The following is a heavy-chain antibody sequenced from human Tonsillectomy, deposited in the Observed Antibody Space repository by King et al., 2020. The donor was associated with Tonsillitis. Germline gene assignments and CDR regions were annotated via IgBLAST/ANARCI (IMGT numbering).Heavy chain of an antibody. J-gene: IGHJ4*02. CDR1: GYTFISYG. Sequence: VQLVESGAEVKKPGASVKVSCKASGYTFISYGISWVRQAPGQGLEWMGWISSYRGNKYYVQKLQGRVTMTTDKSTSTAYMELRSLRSDDTAVYYCARDVERGSSASDSFDYWGQGTLVIVSS. D-gene: IGHD5-12*01. V-gene: IGHV1-18*04. CDR2: ISSYRGNK. CDR3: ARDVERGSSASDSFDY.